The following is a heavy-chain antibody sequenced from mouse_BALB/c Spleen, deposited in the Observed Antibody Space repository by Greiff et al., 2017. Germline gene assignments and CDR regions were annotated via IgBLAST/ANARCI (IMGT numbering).Heavy chain of an antibody. Sequence: EVHLVESGGGLVKPGGSLKLSCAASGFTFSDYYMYWVRQTPEKRLEWVATISDGGSYTYYPDSVKGRFTISRDNAKNNLYLQMSSLKSEDTAMYYCASAYDYDWFSYWGQETLVTVSA. CDR2: ISDGGSYT. J-gene: IGHJ3*01. CDR1: GFTFSDYY. D-gene: IGHD2-4*01. V-gene: IGHV5-4*02. CDR3: ASAYDYDWFSY.